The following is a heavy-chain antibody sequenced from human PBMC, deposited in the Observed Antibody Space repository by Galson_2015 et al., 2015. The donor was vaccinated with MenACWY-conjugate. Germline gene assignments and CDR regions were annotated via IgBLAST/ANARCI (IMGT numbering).Heavy chain of an antibody. CDR2: VIPILGEV. Sequence: SVKVSCKASGGTFTTFGISWVRQAPGQGLECVGRVIPILGEVTYAQEFQGRVTITADTSTWTAYMELSSLRSDDTAVYYCAGGQAGGYNYYVLDVWGQETTVIVSS. V-gene: IGHV1-69*04. CDR3: AGGQAGGYNYYVLDV. D-gene: IGHD2-8*02. J-gene: IGHJ6*02. CDR1: GGTFTTFG.